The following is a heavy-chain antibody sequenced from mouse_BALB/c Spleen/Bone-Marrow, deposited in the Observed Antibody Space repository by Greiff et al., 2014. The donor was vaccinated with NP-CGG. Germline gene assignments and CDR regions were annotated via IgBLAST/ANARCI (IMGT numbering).Heavy chain of an antibody. CDR1: EYEFPSHD. J-gene: IGHJ4*01. CDR3: ARHGNYAMDY. CDR2: INSDGGST. Sequence: DVLLVESGGGLVQPGESLKLSCESYEYEFPSHDMSWVRKTPEKRLELVAAINSDGGSTYYPDTMERRFIISRDNTKKTLYLQRSRLRSEDTALYDRARHGNYAMDYWGQGTSVTVSS. D-gene: IGHD1-1*02. V-gene: IGHV5-2*01.